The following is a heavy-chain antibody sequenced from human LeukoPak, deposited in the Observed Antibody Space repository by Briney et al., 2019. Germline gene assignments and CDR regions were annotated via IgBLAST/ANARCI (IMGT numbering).Heavy chain of an antibody. CDR3: ARGGQGDGYSADEAFDI. J-gene: IGHJ3*02. Sequence: SQTLSLTCAISGDSVFINSSWNWIRQSPSRGLEWLGRTYYRSKWYNDYAVSVKSRININPDTSKNQFSVQLSSVTPEDTAVYYCARGGQGDGYSADEAFDIWGHGTMVTVS. CDR2: TYYRSKWYN. D-gene: IGHD5-18*01. V-gene: IGHV6-1*01. CDR1: GDSVFINSS.